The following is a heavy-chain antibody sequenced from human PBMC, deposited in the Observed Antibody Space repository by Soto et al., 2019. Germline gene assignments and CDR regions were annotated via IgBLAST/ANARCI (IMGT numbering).Heavy chain of an antibody. Sequence: ASVKVSCKASGYTFTSFEIKWVRQATGQGLEWMGWMNPNSGNTGYAQKFQGRVTMTRNTSISTAYMELSSLRYEDTAVYYCASHSSGWYEADYCGQGTLVTVSS. J-gene: IGHJ4*02. CDR2: MNPNSGNT. D-gene: IGHD6-19*01. CDR3: ASHSSGWYEADY. CDR1: GYTFTSFE. V-gene: IGHV1-8*01.